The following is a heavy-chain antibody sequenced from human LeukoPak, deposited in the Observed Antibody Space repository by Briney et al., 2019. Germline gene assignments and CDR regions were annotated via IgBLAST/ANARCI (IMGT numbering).Heavy chain of an antibody. J-gene: IGHJ4*02. CDR3: ARVGESYYGGRTLDY. CDR2: INPSGGST. D-gene: IGHD1-26*01. V-gene: IGHV1-46*01. Sequence: GASVKVSCKASGYTFTSYYMHWVRQAPGQGLEWMGIINPSGGSTSYAQKFQGRVTMTRDTSTGTVYMELSSLRSEDTAVYYCARVGESYYGGRTLDYWGQGTLVTVSS. CDR1: GYTFTSYY.